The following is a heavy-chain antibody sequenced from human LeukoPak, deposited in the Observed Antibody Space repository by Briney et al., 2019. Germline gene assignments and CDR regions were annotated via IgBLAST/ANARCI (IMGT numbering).Heavy chain of an antibody. CDR3: ARRGYSDSWRHSPFDY. D-gene: IGHD6-13*01. J-gene: IGHJ4*02. V-gene: IGHV4-39*01. CDR2: ILYSGST. Sequence: SETLSLTCTVSGGSISSRSYYWGWIRQPPGKGLEWIGSILYSGSTYYNPSLTSRATISVDTSKKQFSLKLSSVTAADTAVYYCARRGYSDSWRHSPFDYWGQGTLVTVSS. CDR1: GGSISSRSYY.